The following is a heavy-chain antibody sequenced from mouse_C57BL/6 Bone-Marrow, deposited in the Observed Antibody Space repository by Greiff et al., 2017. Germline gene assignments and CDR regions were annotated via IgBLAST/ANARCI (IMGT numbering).Heavy chain of an antibody. V-gene: IGHV5-9-1*02. Sequence: DVMLVESGEGLVKPGGSLKLSCAASGFTFSSYAMSWVRQTPEKRLEWVAYISSGGDYIYYADTVKGRFTISRDNARNTLYLQMSSLKSEDTAMYYCTRDRLGWFAYWGQGTLVTVSA. CDR1: GFTFSSYA. J-gene: IGHJ3*01. CDR3: TRDRLGWFAY. D-gene: IGHD2-4*01. CDR2: ISSGGDYI.